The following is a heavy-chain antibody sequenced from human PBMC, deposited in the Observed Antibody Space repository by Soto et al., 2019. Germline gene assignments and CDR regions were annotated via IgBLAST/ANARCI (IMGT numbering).Heavy chain of an antibody. CDR1: GGSLTKYG. CDR2: IIPVFGTA. CDR3: ARGDATKLGVTTDYGMDV. J-gene: IGHJ6*02. Sequence: QVQLVQSGAEVKKPGSSVKVSCKASGGSLTKYGVSWVRQAPGQGLEWMGGIIPVFGTANYAQKFQGRVTIAADESKSTVFMDVRSLRSEDTAVYYCARGDATKLGVTTDYGMDVWGQGTTVTVSS. V-gene: IGHV1-69*12. D-gene: IGHD3-22*01.